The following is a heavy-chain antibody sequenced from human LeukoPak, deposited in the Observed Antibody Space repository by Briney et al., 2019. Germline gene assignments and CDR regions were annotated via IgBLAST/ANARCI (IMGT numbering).Heavy chain of an antibody. CDR3: ARGPGIAAAGPFDP. CDR1: GGTFSSYA. CDR2: IIPIFGTA. D-gene: IGHD6-13*01. V-gene: IGHV1-69*05. Sequence: GASVKVSCKASGGTFSSYAISWVRQAPGQGLEWMGGIIPIFGTANCAQKFQGRVTITTDESTSTAYMELSSLRSEDTAVYYCARGPGIAAAGPFDPWGQGTLVTVSS. J-gene: IGHJ5*02.